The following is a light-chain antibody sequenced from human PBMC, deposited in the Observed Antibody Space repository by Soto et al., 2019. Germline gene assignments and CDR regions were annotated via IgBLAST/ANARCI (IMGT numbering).Light chain of an antibody. J-gene: IGLJ2*01. Sequence: QSVLTQPPSASGSPGQSVTISCTGTSSDVGGYNYVSWYQQPPGNAPKLMIYEVSKRPSGVPDRFSGSKSGNTASLTVSGLQAEDEADYYCSSYAGSNNLVFGGGTQLTVL. CDR3: SSYAGSNNLV. CDR2: EVS. V-gene: IGLV2-8*01. CDR1: SSDVGGYNY.